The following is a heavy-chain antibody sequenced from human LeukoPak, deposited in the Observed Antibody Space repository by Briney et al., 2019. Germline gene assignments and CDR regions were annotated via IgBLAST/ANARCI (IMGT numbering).Heavy chain of an antibody. CDR1: GGTFSSYA. V-gene: IGHV1-69*04. J-gene: IGHJ5*02. CDR2: IIPIFGIA. CDR3: ARNSIVGATLRVSNWFDP. Sequence: SVKVSCKASGGTFSSYAISWVRQAPGQGLEWMGRIIPIFGIANYAQKFQGRVTITADKSTSTAYMELSSLRFEDTAVYYCARNSIVGATLRVSNWFDPWGQGTLVTVSS. D-gene: IGHD1-26*01.